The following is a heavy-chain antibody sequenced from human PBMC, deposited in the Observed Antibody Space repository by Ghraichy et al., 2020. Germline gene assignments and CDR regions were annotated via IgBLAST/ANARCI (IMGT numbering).Heavy chain of an antibody. CDR1: GFTVSRNY. CDR2: LYEDGRT. Sequence: GSLRLSCAASGFTVSRNYMSWVRQAPGKGLEWVSVLYEDGRTYYADSVKGRFTVSRDNSKNMLYLQMDSLRAEDTAVYYCAGAPLSGSYLHDYWGQGTLVTVSS. CDR3: AGAPLSGSYLHDY. J-gene: IGHJ4*02. D-gene: IGHD2/OR15-2a*01. V-gene: IGHV3-66*01.